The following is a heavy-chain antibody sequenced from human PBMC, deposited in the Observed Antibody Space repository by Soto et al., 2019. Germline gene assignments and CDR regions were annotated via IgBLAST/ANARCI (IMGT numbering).Heavy chain of an antibody. CDR2: ITCDGRHQ. D-gene: IGHD6-19*01. CDR3: VTSEDSSGWAPHYNGVED. Sequence: QVQLVESGGGVVQPGTSLRLSCETSGFSFNKYGMHWVRQAPGKGLEWVAHITCDGRHQYHSASVKGRFTITRDNSNNTLSLQISTLRPEDTAVYHCVTSEDSSGWAPHYNGVEDWGQGTTVTVSS. CDR1: GFSFNKYG. J-gene: IGHJ6*02. V-gene: IGHV3-30*03.